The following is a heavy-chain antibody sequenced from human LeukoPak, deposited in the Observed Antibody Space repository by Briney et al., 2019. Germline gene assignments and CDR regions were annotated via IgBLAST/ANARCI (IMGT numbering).Heavy chain of an antibody. CDR2: ISYDGSNK. Sequence: GGSLRLSCAASGFTFSSYAMHWVRQAPGKGLEWVAVISYDGSNKYYADSVKGRFTISRDNSKNTLYLQTNSLRAEDTAVYYCVRDQQWLSSFDYWGQGTLVTVSS. J-gene: IGHJ4*02. CDR3: VRDQQWLSSFDY. V-gene: IGHV3-30*04. D-gene: IGHD6-19*01. CDR1: GFTFSSYA.